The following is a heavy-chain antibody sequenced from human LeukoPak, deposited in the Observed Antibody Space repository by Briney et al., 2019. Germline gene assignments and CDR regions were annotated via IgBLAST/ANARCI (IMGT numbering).Heavy chain of an antibody. D-gene: IGHD3-3*01. V-gene: IGHV3-21*01. CDR1: GFTFSSYS. CDR2: ISSSSSYI. Sequence: GGSLRLSCAASGFTFSSYSMNWVRQAPGKGLERVSSISSSSSYIYYADSVKGRFTISRDNAKNSLYLQMNSLRAEDTAVYYCARVATEYYDFWSGYFVSYGMDVWGQGTTVTVSS. CDR3: ARVATEYYDFWSGYFVSYGMDV. J-gene: IGHJ6*02.